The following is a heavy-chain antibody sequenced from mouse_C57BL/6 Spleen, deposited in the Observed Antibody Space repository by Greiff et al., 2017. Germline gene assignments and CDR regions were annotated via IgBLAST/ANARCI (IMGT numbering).Heavy chain of an antibody. CDR1: GYSFTGYY. D-gene: IGHD1-1*01. CDR2: INPSTGGT. CDR3: ARRGATDY. Sequence: VQLQQSGPELVKPGASVKISCKASGYSFTGYYMNWVKQSPEKSLEWIGEINPSTGGTTYNQKFKAKATLTVDKSSSTAYMQLKSLTSEDSAVYYCARRGATDYWDQGTTLTVSS. V-gene: IGHV1-42*01. J-gene: IGHJ2*01.